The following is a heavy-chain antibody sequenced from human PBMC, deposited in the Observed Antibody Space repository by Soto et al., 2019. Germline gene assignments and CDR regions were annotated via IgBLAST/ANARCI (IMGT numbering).Heavy chain of an antibody. V-gene: IGHV3-30*18. J-gene: IGHJ4*02. CDR3: AKDKGVFNWATSYFDY. Sequence: PWGSLRLSCAASGFTFSNYAIHLFRHSPVKGLEWVALTSYDGNNEYYTDSVKGRFTISRDNSKNTLFLQMNSPRPEDTAVYYCAKDKGVFNWATSYFDYWGQGALVTV. D-gene: IGHD1-1*01. CDR1: GFTFSNYA. CDR2: TSYDGNNE.